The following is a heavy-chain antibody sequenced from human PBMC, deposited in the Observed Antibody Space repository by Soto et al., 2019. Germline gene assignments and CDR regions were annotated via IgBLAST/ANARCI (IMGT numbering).Heavy chain of an antibody. D-gene: IGHD5-12*01. J-gene: IGHJ4*02. V-gene: IGHV3-23*01. CDR3: AKDGGYTDY. CDR1: GFTFSSYA. CDR2: ISGSGGST. Sequence: PGASLRLSCAASGFTFSSYALSCVRQAPGKGLEWFSAISGSGGSTYYADSVKGRFTISRDNSKNTLYLQMNSLRAEDTAVYYCAKDGGYTDYWGQGTLVTVSS.